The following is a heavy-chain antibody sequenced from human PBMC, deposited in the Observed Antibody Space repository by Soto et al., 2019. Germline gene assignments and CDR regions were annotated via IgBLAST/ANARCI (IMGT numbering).Heavy chain of an antibody. D-gene: IGHD3-22*01. CDR3: ARRRPTGYYNY. V-gene: IGHV3-11*05. CDR1: GFPFSAYY. J-gene: IGHJ4*02. Sequence: QVQLVESGGDLVKPGGSLRLSCAASGFPFSAYYMSWIRQAPGKGLEWVSSISSSSSDTNYAQSVKGRFTISRDNAKNSLHLPMNSLRAEDTSGYYWARRRPTGYYNYWGQGTLVTVSA. CDR2: ISSSSSDT.